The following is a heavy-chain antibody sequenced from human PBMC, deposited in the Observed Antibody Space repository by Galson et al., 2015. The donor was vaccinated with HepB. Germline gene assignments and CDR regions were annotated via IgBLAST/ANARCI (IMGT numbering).Heavy chain of an antibody. CDR2: ISYDGSNK. Sequence: SLRLSCAASGFTFSSYAMHWVRQAPGKGLEWVAVISYDGSNKYYADSVKGRFTLSRDNSKNTLYLQMTSLRAEDTAVYYCAPKGSYCGGDCYSGYWGQGTLVTVSS. CDR3: APKGSYCGGDCYSGY. D-gene: IGHD2-21*02. V-gene: IGHV3-30*03. CDR1: GFTFSSYA. J-gene: IGHJ4*02.